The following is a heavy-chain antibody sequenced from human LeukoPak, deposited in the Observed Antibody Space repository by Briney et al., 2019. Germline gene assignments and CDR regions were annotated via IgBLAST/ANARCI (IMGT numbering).Heavy chain of an antibody. D-gene: IGHD6-19*01. CDR2: XXPXXXXX. Sequence: ASVKVXCKXSGYTFTDYYXHWXXXXPGXXXXXXXXXXPXXXXXXXXXXFQXXXXXXXXXSISTAYMELSRLRSDDTAVYFCARDLRWAVAGPGGVDYWGQGTLVTVSS. CDR1: GYTFTDYY. J-gene: IGHJ4*02. V-gene: IGHV1-2*02. CDR3: ARDLRWAVAGPGGVDY.